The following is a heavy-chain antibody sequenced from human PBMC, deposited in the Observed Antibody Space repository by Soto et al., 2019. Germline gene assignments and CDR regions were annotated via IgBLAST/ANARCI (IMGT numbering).Heavy chain of an antibody. J-gene: IGHJ4*02. CDR1: GDTLSVST. D-gene: IGHD3-10*01. V-gene: IGHV1-69*02. Sequence: SVKVSCKASGDTLSVSTINWVRQAPGLGLEWVGRINPIVSMSNYAQKFQGRVSMTVDKSTSTAYMELRSLRSDDTAMYFCAASYGSGYRAFDYWGQGALVTVSS. CDR2: INPIVSMS. CDR3: AASYGSGYRAFDY.